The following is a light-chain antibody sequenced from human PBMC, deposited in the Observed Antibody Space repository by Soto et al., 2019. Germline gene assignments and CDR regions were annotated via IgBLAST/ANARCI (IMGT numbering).Light chain of an antibody. CDR1: QSVSSN. CDR2: GAS. V-gene: IGKV3-15*01. Sequence: VMTPSPATLSVSPGEIATLSCRASQSVSSNLAWYQPKPGQAPRLLIYGASPRATGIPARFSGSGSGTEFTLTVSRLEPEDFALYYCQQYGNSPITFGQGTRLQNK. J-gene: IGKJ5*01. CDR3: QQYGNSPIT.